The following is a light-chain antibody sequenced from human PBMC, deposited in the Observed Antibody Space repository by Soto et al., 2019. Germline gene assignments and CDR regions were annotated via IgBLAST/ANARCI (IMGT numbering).Light chain of an antibody. CDR2: AAS. CDR1: QDISNY. J-gene: IGKJ4*01. Sequence: DIRMTQSPSSLSASVGDRVTITCRTSQDISNYLAWYQQKPGKVPKLLIYAASTLQSGVPSRFSGGGSGTDFSLTISSLQPEDVATYYCQKCNSAPHTFGGGTKVEIQ. V-gene: IGKV1-27*01. CDR3: QKCNSAPHT.